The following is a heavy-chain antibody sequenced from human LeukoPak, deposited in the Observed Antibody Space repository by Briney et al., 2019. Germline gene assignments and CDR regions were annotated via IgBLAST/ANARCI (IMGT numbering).Heavy chain of an antibody. CDR2: IHAGNGNT. D-gene: IGHD2-15*01. J-gene: IGHJ5*01. CDR1: GYTFTNYA. V-gene: IGHV1-3*01. CDR3: ARDVVRGSSCYDS. Sequence: ASVKVSCKASGYTFTNYAIHWVRQAPGHTLEWMGWIHAGNGNTKYSQKFQGRVTITRNTSATTAYMELSSLTFEDTAVYFCARDVVRGSSCYDSWGQGTLVTVSS.